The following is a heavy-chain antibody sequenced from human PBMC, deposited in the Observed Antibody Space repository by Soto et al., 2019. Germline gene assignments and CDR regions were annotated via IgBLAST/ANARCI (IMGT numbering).Heavy chain of an antibody. D-gene: IGHD2-2*01. J-gene: IGHJ3*02. V-gene: IGHV3-23*01. Sequence: EVQLLESGGGLVQPGGSLRLSCAASGFTFSRYAMSWVRQAPGKGLERVSAISGSGADSYDADSVKGRFIISRDNSKNTLSPQMNSLRAEDRALYYCGKSTGVLAPPGGAFDIWGQGKMVSVSS. CDR3: GKSTGVLAPPGGAFDI. CDR2: ISGSGADS. CDR1: GFTFSRYA.